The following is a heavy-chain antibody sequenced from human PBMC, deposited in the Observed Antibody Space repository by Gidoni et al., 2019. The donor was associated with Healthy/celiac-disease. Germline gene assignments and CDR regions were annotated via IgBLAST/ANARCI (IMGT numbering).Heavy chain of an antibody. Sequence: EVQLVESGGGLVQPGGSLRLSCAASGFTFSSYSMNWFRQAPGKGLERVSYISSSSSTIYYADSVKGRFTISRDNAKNSLYLQMNSLRAEDTAVYYCARVMITFGGVIVTPDYWGQGTLVTVSS. V-gene: IGHV3-48*01. D-gene: IGHD3-16*02. CDR2: ISSSSSTI. CDR1: GFTFSSYS. J-gene: IGHJ4*02. CDR3: ARVMITFGGVIVTPDY.